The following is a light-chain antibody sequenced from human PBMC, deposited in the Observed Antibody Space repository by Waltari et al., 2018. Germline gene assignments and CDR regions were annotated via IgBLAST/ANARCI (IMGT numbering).Light chain of an antibody. CDR3: SSYTSTGARL. CDR1: SSDIGGYNY. Sequence: QSALTQPASVSGSPGQSITISCTGTSSDIGGYNYVSWYQQPPGKAPKLMIYDVSNRPSGVSNRFSGSKSGNTASLSISGLQTEDEADYYCSSYTSTGARLFGGGTKVTVL. J-gene: IGLJ2*01. V-gene: IGLV2-14*03. CDR2: DVS.